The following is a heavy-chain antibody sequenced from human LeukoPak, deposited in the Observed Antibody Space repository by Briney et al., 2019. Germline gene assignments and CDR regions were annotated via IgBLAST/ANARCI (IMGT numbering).Heavy chain of an antibody. CDR2: ISGSGGST. D-gene: IGHD3-10*01. J-gene: IGHJ6*04. CDR1: GFTFSSYG. CDR3: AKRKLITMALDV. V-gene: IGHV3-23*01. Sequence: PGGSLRLSCAASGFTFSSYGMSWVRQAPGKGLEWVSAISGSGGSTYYADSVKGRFTISRDNSKNTLYLQMNSLRAEDTAVYYCAKRKLITMALDVWGKGTTVTISS.